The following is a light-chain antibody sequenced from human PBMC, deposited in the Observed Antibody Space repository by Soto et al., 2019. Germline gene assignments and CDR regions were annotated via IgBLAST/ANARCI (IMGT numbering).Light chain of an antibody. CDR1: QSMSYY. Sequence: DIQMTQSPSSLSASVGDRVTITCRASQSMSYYLNWYQQKPGKAPKLLIYAASSLQSGIPSRSCSSGSGTEFTLTISSLQPEDFATYYCQQSYSSPYTFGQGTKLEI. CDR2: AAS. J-gene: IGKJ2*01. V-gene: IGKV1-39*01. CDR3: QQSYSSPYT.